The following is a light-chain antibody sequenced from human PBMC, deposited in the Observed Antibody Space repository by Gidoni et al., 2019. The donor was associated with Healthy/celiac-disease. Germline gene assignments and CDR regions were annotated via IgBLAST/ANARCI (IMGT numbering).Light chain of an antibody. CDR3: QQSYSTPYT. J-gene: IGKJ2*01. CDR2: AAS. Sequence: DSQMTQSPSSLSASVGDRVTITCRASQSISSYLNWYQQKPGKAPKLLIYAASSLQSGVPSRFSGSGSGTDFTLTISSLQPEDFETYYCQQSYSTPYTFGQGTKLEIK. CDR1: QSISSY. V-gene: IGKV1-39*01.